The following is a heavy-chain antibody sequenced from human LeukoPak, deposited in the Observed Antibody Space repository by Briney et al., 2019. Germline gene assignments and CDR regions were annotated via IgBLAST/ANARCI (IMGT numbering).Heavy chain of an antibody. CDR1: GFTFSSYW. V-gene: IGHV3-7*01. Sequence: PGGSLRLSCAASGFTFSSYWMSWVRQAPGKGLEWVANIKQDGSEKYYVDSVKGRFTISRDNAKNSLYLQMNSLRAEDTAVYYCARFPTVTTTMQIYYYYGMGVWGQGTTVTVSS. CDR2: IKQDGSEK. CDR3: ARFPTVTTTMQIYYYYGMGV. J-gene: IGHJ6*02. D-gene: IGHD4-17*01.